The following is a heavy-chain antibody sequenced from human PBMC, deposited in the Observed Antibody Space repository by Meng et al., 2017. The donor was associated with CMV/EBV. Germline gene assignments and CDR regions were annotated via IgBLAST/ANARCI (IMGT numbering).Heavy chain of an antibody. CDR3: ARSGRSSSSGRSFLDY. CDR1: GFTFSDYY. Sequence: GESLKISCAASGFTFSDYYMSWIRQAPGRGLEWVSYISNSGNTIYYADPVKGRFTISRDNAKNSLYLQMNSLRAEDTAVYYCARSGRSSSSGRSFLDYWGQGTLVTVSS. D-gene: IGHD6-6*01. V-gene: IGHV3-11*01. J-gene: IGHJ4*02. CDR2: ISNSGNTI.